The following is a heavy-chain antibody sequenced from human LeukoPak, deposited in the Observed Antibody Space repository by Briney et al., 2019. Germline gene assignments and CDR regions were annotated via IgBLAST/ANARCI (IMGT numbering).Heavy chain of an antibody. Sequence: SETLSLTCTVSGGSISSYYWSWIRQPAGKGLEWIGRIYTSGSTNYNPSLKSRVTMSVDTSKNQFSLKLSSVTAADTAVYYCARGFWSGYSNWFDPWGQGTLVTVSS. V-gene: IGHV4-4*07. CDR2: IYTSGST. CDR3: ARGFWSGYSNWFDP. J-gene: IGHJ5*02. CDR1: GGSISSYY. D-gene: IGHD3-3*01.